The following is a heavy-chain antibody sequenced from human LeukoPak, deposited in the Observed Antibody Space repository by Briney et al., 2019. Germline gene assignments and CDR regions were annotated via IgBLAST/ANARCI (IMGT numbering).Heavy chain of an antibody. V-gene: IGHV4-59*01. CDR3: ARDFSGYYYDSSGYYSDAFDI. D-gene: IGHD3-22*01. CDR2: IYYSGST. CDR1: GGSISSYY. J-gene: IGHJ3*02. Sequence: SETLSLTCTVSGGSISSYYWSWIRQPPGKGLEWIGYIYYSGSTNYNPSLKSRVTISVDTSKNQFSLKLSSVTAADAAVYYTARDFSGYYYDSSGYYSDAFDIWGQGTMVTVSS.